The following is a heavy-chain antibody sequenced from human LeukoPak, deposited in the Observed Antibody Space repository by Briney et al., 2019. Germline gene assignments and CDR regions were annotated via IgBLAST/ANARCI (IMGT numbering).Heavy chain of an antibody. CDR1: GFTFSDYY. CDR3: ASINPDSGSYQGDY. Sequence: KPGGSLRLSCAASGFTFSDYYMSWIRQAPGKGLEWVSYISSSGSTIYYADSAKGRFTISRDNAKNSLYLQMNSLRAEDTAVYYCASINPDSGSYQGDYWGQGTLVTVSS. J-gene: IGHJ4*02. CDR2: ISSSGSTI. V-gene: IGHV3-11*04. D-gene: IGHD1-26*01.